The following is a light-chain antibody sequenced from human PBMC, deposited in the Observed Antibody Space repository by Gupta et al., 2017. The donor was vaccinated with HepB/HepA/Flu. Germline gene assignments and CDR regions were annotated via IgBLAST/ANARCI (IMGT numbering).Light chain of an antibody. J-gene: IGLJ3*02. V-gene: IGLV1-40*01. CDR3: QSYDSDLSGWV. CDR1: SSNIGAGYG. Sequence: QSVLTQPPSVSGAPGQRVTISCTGSSSNIGAGYGVHWYQHLPGTAPKLLIYDNNFRPSGVPDRFSGSKSATSASLAIXGXQAEDEXDYYCQSYDSDLSGWVFGGGTKLTVL. CDR2: DNN.